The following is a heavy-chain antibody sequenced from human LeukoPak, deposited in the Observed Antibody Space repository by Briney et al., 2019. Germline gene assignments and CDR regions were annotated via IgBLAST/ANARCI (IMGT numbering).Heavy chain of an antibody. D-gene: IGHD2-8*01. CDR3: AKDRSDNNTWYAGSH. Sequence: PGGSLRLSCAASGFTFSTYAMSWVRQAPGKGLEWVSGSSGSGDSTYYADSVKGRFTISRDNSKNTLYLQMSSLSAEDSAVYYCAKDRSDNNTWYAGSHWGQGTLVTVSS. J-gene: IGHJ4*02. CDR1: GFTFSTYA. V-gene: IGHV3-23*01. CDR2: SSGSGDST.